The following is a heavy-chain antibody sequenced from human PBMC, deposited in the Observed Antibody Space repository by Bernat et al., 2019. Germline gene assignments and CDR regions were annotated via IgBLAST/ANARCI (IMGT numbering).Heavy chain of an antibody. CDR3: ARVMRFYCSGGSCYSRLYYYYGMDV. D-gene: IGHD2-15*01. J-gene: IGHJ6*02. V-gene: IGHV3-21*01. CDR1: GFTFSSYS. Sequence: EVQLVESGGGLVKPGGSLRPSCAASGFTFSSYSMNWVRQAPGKGLEWVSSISSSSYIYYADSVKGRFTISRDNAKNSLYLQMNSLRAEDTAVYYCARVMRFYCSGGSCYSRLYYYYGMDVWGQGTTVTVSS. CDR2: ISSSSYI.